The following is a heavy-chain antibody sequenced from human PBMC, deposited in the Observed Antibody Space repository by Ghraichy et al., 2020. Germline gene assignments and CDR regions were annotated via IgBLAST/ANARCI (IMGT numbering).Heavy chain of an antibody. Sequence: SGPTLVKPTQTLTLTCIFSGFSLSTSGMCVSWIRQPPGKALEWLALIDWDDDKYYSTSLKTRLTISKDTSKNQVVLTMTNMDPVDTASYYCARIRTASSPGGPGAFDIWGQGTMVTVSS. D-gene: IGHD3-16*01. CDR2: IDWDDDK. V-gene: IGHV2-70*01. J-gene: IGHJ3*02. CDR1: GFSLSTSGMC. CDR3: ARIRTASSPGGPGAFDI.